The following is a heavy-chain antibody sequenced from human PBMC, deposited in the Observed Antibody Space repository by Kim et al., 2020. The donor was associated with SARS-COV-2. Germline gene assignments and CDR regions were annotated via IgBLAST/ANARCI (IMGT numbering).Heavy chain of an antibody. J-gene: IGHJ6*02. CDR3: ARDWHPRGVPYADV. V-gene: IGHV7-4-1*02. CDR1: GYTFTSYA. Sequence: ASVKVSCKASGYTFTSYAMNWVRQAPGQGLEWMGWINTNTGYPTYAQGFTGRFVFSLDTSVSTAYLQISSLKAEDTAVYYCARDWHPRGVPYADVWGQGTTVTVSS. D-gene: IGHD3-10*01. CDR2: INTNTGYP.